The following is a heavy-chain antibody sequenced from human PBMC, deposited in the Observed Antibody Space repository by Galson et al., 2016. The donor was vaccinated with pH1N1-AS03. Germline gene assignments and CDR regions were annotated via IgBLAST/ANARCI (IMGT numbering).Heavy chain of an antibody. V-gene: IGHV4-39*07. CDR3: ARVTLLNAVIWFDP. D-gene: IGHD2-21*01. CDR2: IYYSGST. Sequence: ETLSLTCTVSGGSISSSSYCWGWIRQPPGKGLEWIGSIYYSGSTYYNPSLKSRVTISIDTSKNHFSLKLSSVTAADTAIYYCARVTLLNAVIWFDPWGQGTLVAVSS. J-gene: IGHJ5*02. CDR1: GGSISSSSYC.